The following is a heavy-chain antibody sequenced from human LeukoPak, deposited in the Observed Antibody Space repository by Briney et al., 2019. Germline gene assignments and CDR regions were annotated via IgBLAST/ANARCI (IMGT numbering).Heavy chain of an antibody. CDR2: IIPILGMA. J-gene: IGHJ4*02. V-gene: IGHV1-69*02. CDR1: GGTFSSYT. Sequence: ASVKVSCKASGGTFSSYTISWVRQAPGQGLEWMGRIIPILGMANYAQKFQGRVTITADKSTSTAYMELSSLRSEDTAVYYCARAYGEYCGGDCYSDYYFDYWGQGTLVTVSS. D-gene: IGHD2-21*02. CDR3: ARAYGEYCGGDCYSDYYFDY.